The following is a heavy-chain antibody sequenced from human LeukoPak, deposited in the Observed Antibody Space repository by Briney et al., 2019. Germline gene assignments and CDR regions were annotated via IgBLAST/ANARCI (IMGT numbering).Heavy chain of an antibody. CDR3: ASSDYYSLDF. CDR1: RGSISSRTW. J-gene: IGHJ4*02. D-gene: IGHD4-17*01. CDR2: ISNGGNT. Sequence: PSGTLSLTCAVSRGSISSRTWWTWVRQSPGRGLEWIGEISNGGNTNYNPSLKSRVTMSIDKSKNQFSLNLSSVTAADTAVYYCASSDYYSLDFWGQGNLVTVSS. V-gene: IGHV4-4*02.